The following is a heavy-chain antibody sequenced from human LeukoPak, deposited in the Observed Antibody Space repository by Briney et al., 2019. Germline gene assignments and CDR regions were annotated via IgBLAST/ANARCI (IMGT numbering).Heavy chain of an antibody. CDR2: IKQDGSEK. Sequence: GGSLRLSCAVSGITFSSYWMSWVRQAPGKGLEWVANIKQDGSEKYYVDSVKGRFTISRDNAKNSLYLQMNSLRAEDTAVYFCASDGLPFDYWGRGTLVTVSS. D-gene: IGHD3/OR15-3a*01. CDR3: ASDGLPFDY. J-gene: IGHJ4*02. V-gene: IGHV3-7*05. CDR1: GITFSSYW.